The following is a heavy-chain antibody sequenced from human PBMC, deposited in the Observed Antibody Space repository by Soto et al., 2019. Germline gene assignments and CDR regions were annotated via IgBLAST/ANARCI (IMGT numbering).Heavy chain of an antibody. Sequence: SETLSLTCAVSGGSISSSNWWGWVRQPPGKGLEWIGEIYHSGSTNYNPSLKSRVTVSVDKSKNQFSLKLSSVTAADTAVYYCARGLKYSSSPSFDYWGQGTLVTVSS. CDR3: ARGLKYSSSPSFDY. V-gene: IGHV4-4*02. CDR2: IYHSGST. CDR1: GGSISSSNW. J-gene: IGHJ4*02. D-gene: IGHD6-6*01.